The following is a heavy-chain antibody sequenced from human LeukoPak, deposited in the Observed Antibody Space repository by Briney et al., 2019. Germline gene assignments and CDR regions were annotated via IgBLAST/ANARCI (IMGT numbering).Heavy chain of an antibody. CDR1: GFLFTSYW. CDR2: IKENGNEQ. Sequence: GGSLRLSCEASGFLFTSYWMSWVRQAPGKGPERVAHIKENGNEQYYADSVKGRFTISRDNVKQSLCLQMNNLRVEDTAVYYCARGPGDYDASDIWGQGTMVTVSS. V-gene: IGHV3-7*01. J-gene: IGHJ3*02. D-gene: IGHD4-11*01. CDR3: ARGPGDYDASDI.